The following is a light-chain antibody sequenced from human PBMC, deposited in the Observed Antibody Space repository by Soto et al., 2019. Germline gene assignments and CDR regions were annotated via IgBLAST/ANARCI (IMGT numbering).Light chain of an antibody. CDR2: ATS. CDR1: QSISRY. J-gene: IGKJ5*01. Sequence: DIQMTQSPSSLSASVGDRVTITSRGRQSISRYFNWYQQKPEKVPQLQISATSRLQSGVPSRFSGSGSGTDFTLTISSLQPEDVATYYCQPCYSTPPDFGQGTRLEIK. CDR3: QPCYSTPPD. V-gene: IGKV1-39*01.